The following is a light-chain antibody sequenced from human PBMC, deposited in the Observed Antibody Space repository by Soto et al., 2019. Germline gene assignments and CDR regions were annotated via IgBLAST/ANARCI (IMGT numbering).Light chain of an antibody. CDR3: QQYNNWLIT. CDR2: GAS. Sequence: EMVMTQSPATLSVSPGERATLSCRASQSVSGNLAWYQQKPGQAPMLLIYGASTRATGIPARFSGSGSGTESTLTISTLQSEDFAVSYCQQYNNWLITFGQGTRLEIK. V-gene: IGKV3-15*01. CDR1: QSVSGN. J-gene: IGKJ5*01.